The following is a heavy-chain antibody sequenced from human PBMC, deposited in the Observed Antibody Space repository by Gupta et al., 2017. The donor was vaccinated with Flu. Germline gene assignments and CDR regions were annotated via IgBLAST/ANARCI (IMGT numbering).Heavy chain of an antibody. V-gene: IGHV1-18*01. CDR2: ISHYNGNT. CDR3: ARDCSGGTCSYNWFDA. J-gene: IGHJ5*02. CDR1: GYTFRNHG. Sequence: QVQLLQSGAEVKKPGASVQVSCKASGYTFRNHGISWVRQAPGQGLEWMGWISHYNGNTKYAQKFQGRVTMTTDTSTSTAYMELRSLRADDTAVYYCARDCSGGTCSYNWFDAWGQGTLVTVSS. D-gene: IGHD2-15*01.